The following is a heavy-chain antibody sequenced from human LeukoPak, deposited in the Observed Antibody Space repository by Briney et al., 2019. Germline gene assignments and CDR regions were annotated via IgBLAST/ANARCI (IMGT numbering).Heavy chain of an antibody. CDR2: INPNSGGT. CDR3: ARAEMATTAVFDY. Sequence: ASVKVSCKASGYTFTGYYMHWVRQAPGQGLEWMGWINPNSGGTNYAQKFQGRVTMTRDTSTSTAYMELSSLRSEDTAVYYCARAEMATTAVFDYWGQGTLVTVSS. V-gene: IGHV1-2*02. D-gene: IGHD5-24*01. J-gene: IGHJ4*02. CDR1: GYTFTGYY.